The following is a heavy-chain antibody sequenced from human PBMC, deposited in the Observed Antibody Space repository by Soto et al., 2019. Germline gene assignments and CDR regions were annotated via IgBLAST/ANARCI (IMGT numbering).Heavy chain of an antibody. J-gene: IGHJ5*02. D-gene: IGHD5-12*01. V-gene: IGHV1-18*04. Sequence: QLQLVQSAAEVKKPGASVRVSCKASGYPFIKYGISWIRQAPEQGLEWMGWIKVDSGYTNYAQKFRGRVTMTTDTSSDTAFMELRSLRSDDTAVYYCATSYDSGFDPWGQGTLVSVSS. CDR1: GYPFIKYG. CDR3: ATSYDSGFDP. CDR2: IKVDSGYT.